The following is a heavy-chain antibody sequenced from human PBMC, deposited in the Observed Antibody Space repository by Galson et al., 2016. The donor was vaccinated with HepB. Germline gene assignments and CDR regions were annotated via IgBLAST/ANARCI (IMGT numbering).Heavy chain of an antibody. J-gene: IGHJ4*02. CDR1: GGTFNKYA. V-gene: IGHV1-69*13. CDR2: ITNFGTA. CDR3: ARVRYSTTWYFDY. D-gene: IGHD6-13*01. Sequence: SVKVSCKASGGTFNKYAISWVRQAPGQGLEWMGGITNFGTANYAQRFQGRVTITADEYTSTVYMELISLRSEDTAVYYCARVRYSTTWYFDYWGQGTLFTVSS.